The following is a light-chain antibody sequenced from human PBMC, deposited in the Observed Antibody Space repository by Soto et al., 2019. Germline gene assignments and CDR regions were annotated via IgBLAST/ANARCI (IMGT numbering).Light chain of an antibody. CDR2: GNS. Sequence: QAVVTQPPSVSGAPGQRVTISCTGSTSNIGAGYDVHWYQQLPGTAPKLLIYGNSNRPSGLPDRFSGSKSGTSASLAITGLQAEDEADYYCQSYDSGLSGSGVFGGGTQLTVL. CDR1: TSNIGAGYD. J-gene: IGLJ2*01. V-gene: IGLV1-40*01. CDR3: QSYDSGLSGSGV.